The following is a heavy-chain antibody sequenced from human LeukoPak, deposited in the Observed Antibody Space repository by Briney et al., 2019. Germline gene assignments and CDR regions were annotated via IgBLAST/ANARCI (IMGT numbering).Heavy chain of an antibody. J-gene: IGHJ4*02. CDR1: GYSISSGYY. V-gene: IGHV4-38-2*01. Sequence: SETLSLTCAVSGYSISSGYYWGWIRQPPGKGLEWIGSIYHSGSTYYNPSLKSRVTISVDTSKNQFSPKLSSVTAADTAVYYCARQGGTIFGVVIRDFDYWGQGTLVTVSS. CDR2: IYHSGST. CDR3: ARQGGTIFGVVIRDFDY. D-gene: IGHD3-3*01.